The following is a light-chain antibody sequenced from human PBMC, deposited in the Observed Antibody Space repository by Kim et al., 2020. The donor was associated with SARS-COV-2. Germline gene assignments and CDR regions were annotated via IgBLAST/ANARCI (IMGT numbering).Light chain of an antibody. Sequence: SITISCTGTSRDVGGYNYVSWYQQHPGKAPKLMIYDVSNRPSGVSNRFSGSKSGNTASLTISGLQAEDEADYYCSSYTSSSTLYVFGTGTKVTVL. CDR2: DVS. V-gene: IGLV2-14*03. CDR1: SRDVGGYNY. CDR3: SSYTSSSTLYV. J-gene: IGLJ1*01.